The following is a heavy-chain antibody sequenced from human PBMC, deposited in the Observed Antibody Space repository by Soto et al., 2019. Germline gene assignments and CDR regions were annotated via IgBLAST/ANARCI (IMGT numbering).Heavy chain of an antibody. CDR1: GYTFTSYY. D-gene: IGHD3-10*01. CDR2: INPSGGST. J-gene: IGHJ4*02. Sequence: ASVKVSFEASGYTFTSYYVHWVRQAPGQGLEWMGIINPSGGSTSYAQKFQGRVTMTRDTSTSTVYMELSSLRSEDTAVYYCASGLLWFGESAGYFDYWGQGTLVTVSS. V-gene: IGHV1-46*03. CDR3: ASGLLWFGESAGYFDY.